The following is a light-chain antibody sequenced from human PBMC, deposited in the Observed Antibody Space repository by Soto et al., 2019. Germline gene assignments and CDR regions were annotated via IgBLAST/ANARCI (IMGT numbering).Light chain of an antibody. CDR3: QKYNSDLALT. J-gene: IGKJ4*01. CDR2: AAS. Sequence: DIQMTQSPSSLSASVGDRVTITCRASQGISNYLAWYQQKPGKVPKLLIYAASTLQSGVPSRFSGSGSGTDFTLPISSQQPEDVATYYCQKYNSDLALTFGGGTKVEIK. CDR1: QGISNY. V-gene: IGKV1-27*01.